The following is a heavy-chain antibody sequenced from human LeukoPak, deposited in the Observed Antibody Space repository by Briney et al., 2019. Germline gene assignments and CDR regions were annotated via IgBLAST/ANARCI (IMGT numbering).Heavy chain of an antibody. Sequence: PSETLSLTCAVYGGSFSGYYWSWIRQPPGKGLEWIGEINHSGSNNYNPSLKSRVTISVDTSKNQFSLKLSSVTAADTAVYYCATCSGVWFDPWGQGTLVTVSS. CDR3: ATCSGVWFDP. V-gene: IGHV4-34*01. J-gene: IGHJ5*02. CDR1: GGSFSGYY. D-gene: IGHD3-10*02. CDR2: INHSGSN.